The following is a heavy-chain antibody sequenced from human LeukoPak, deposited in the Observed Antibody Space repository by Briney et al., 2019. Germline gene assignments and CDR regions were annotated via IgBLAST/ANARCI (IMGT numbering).Heavy chain of an antibody. CDR1: GGSVSSSGYS. Sequence: NPPETLSLTCTVSGGSVSSSGYSWNWIRQPPGKTLEWIGYTYYSGSTNYNPSLKSRVTLSVDTSKNQFSLKLTSVTAADTAVYYCALRRLTSSQIIEDNWFGPWGQGTLVTVSS. D-gene: IGHD2/OR15-2a*01. CDR3: ALRRLTSSQIIEDNWFGP. J-gene: IGHJ5*02. CDR2: TYYSGST. V-gene: IGHV4-61*08.